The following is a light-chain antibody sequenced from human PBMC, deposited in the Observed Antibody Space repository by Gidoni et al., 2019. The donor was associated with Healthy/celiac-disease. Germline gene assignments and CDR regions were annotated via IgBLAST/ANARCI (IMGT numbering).Light chain of an antibody. CDR2: GAS. Sequence: VFTQSPGTLSLSPGERAARSSRASQSVSSSYLAWYQQKPGQAPRLLIYGASSRATGIPDRFSGSGSGTDFTLTISRLEPEDFAVYYCQQYGSSPGITFGQGTRLEIK. CDR3: QQYGSSPGIT. V-gene: IGKV3-20*01. J-gene: IGKJ5*01. CDR1: QSVSSSY.